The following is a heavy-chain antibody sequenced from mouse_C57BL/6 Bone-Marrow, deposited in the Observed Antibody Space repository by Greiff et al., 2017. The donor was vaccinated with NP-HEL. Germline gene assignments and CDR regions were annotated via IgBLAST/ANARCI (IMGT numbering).Heavy chain of an antibody. D-gene: IGHD1-1*01. CDR3: ARRYYGSSGGYWYFDV. CDR2: INPDSSTI. J-gene: IGHJ1*03. CDR1: GIDFSRYW. Sequence: EVKLLESGGGLVQPGGSLKLSCAASGIDFSRYWMSWVRRAPGKGLEWIGEINPDSSTINYAPSLKDKFIISRDNAKNTLYLQMSKVRSEDTALYYCARRYYGSSGGYWYFDVWGTGTTVTVSS. V-gene: IGHV4-1*01.